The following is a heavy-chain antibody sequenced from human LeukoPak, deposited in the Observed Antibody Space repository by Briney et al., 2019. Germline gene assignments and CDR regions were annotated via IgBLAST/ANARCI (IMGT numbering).Heavy chain of an antibody. V-gene: IGHV4-38-2*01. Sequence: SETLSLTCAVSGYSISSGYYWGWIRQPPGKGLEWIGSIYHSGSTYYNPSLKSRVTISVDTSKNQFPLKLSSVTAADTAVYYCARRVVEYYDSSGSYYFDYWGQGTLVTVSS. CDR3: ARRVVEYYDSSGSYYFDY. D-gene: IGHD3-22*01. CDR2: IYHSGST. CDR1: GYSISSGYY. J-gene: IGHJ4*02.